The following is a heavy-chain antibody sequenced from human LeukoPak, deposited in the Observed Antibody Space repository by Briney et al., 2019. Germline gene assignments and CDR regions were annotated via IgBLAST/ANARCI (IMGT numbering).Heavy chain of an antibody. D-gene: IGHD4-17*01. CDR1: GRSISSYY. J-gene: IGHJ4*02. Sequence: PSETLSLTCTVAGRSISSYYWSWIRQPPGKGLEWIGYIYYSGSTNYNPSLKSRVTISVDTSKNQFSLKLSSVTAADTAVYYCARGNYGDYFDYWGQGTLVTVSS. V-gene: IGHV4-59*08. CDR2: IYYSGST. CDR3: ARGNYGDYFDY.